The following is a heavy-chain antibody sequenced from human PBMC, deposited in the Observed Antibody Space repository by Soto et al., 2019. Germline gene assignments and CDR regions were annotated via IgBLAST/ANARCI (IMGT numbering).Heavy chain of an antibody. CDR2: ISYDGSNK. CDR1: GFTFSSYA. CDR3: AREGSDPAPPKLDYYYYYGMDV. J-gene: IGHJ6*02. Sequence: GGSLRLSCAASGFTFSSYAMHWVRQAPGKGLEWVAVISYDGSNKYYADSVKGRFTISRDNSKNTLYLQMNSLRAEDTAVYYCAREGSDPAPPKLDYYYYYGMDVWGQGTTVTVSS. V-gene: IGHV3-30-3*01.